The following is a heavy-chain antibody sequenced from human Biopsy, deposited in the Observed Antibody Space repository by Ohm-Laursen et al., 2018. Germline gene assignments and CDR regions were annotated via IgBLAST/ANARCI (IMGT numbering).Heavy chain of an antibody. CDR2: INCKTGAT. CDR1: GYTFTGYY. V-gene: IGHV1-2*02. Sequence: SVKVSCKASGYTFTGYYLHWVRQAPGQGLEWLGYINCKTGATNYAQKFKGTVTMTRATSISTAYLALGSLRSADTAIYYCARDPLNGHKHFDYWGQGSLVTVSS. CDR3: ARDPLNGHKHFDY. D-gene: IGHD2-8*01. J-gene: IGHJ4*02.